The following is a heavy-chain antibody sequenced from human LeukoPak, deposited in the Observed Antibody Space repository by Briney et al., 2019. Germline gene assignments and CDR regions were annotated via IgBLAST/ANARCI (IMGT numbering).Heavy chain of an antibody. CDR1: GFTFSRYW. D-gene: IGHD2-15*01. J-gene: IGHJ4*02. V-gene: IGHV3-74*01. CDR3: ARDMCSGIGCYPRAPFDY. Sequence: PGGSLRLPCAASGFTFSRYWMHWVRQAPGEGLVWVSRMNSDGSNTNYADSVKGRFTISRDNAKNTLYLQMNSLRADDTAVYYCARDMCSGIGCYPRAPFDYWGQGTLVTVSS. CDR2: MNSDGSNT.